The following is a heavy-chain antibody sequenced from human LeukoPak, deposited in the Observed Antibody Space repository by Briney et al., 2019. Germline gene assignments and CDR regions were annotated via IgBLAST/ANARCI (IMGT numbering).Heavy chain of an antibody. V-gene: IGHV5-51*01. CDR1: GYSFTSYW. D-gene: IGHD2-2*02. J-gene: IGHJ6*03. CDR2: IYPGGSDT. CDR3: ATLNCSTSCYTANYYYYYMDV. Sequence: GESLKISCKGSGYSFTSYWIGWVRQMLGKGLEWMGIIYPGGSDTRYSPSFQGQVTISADKSISTAYLQWSSLKASDTAMYYCATLNCSTSCYTANYYYYYMDVWGKGTTVTVSS.